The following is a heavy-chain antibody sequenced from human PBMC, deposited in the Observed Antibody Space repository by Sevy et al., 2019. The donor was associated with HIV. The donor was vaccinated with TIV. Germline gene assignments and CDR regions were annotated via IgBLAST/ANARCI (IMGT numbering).Heavy chain of an antibody. J-gene: IGHJ6*02. Sequence: SETLSLTCTVSGGSISSGGYYWSWIRQHPGKGLEWIGYIYYSGSTYYNPSLKSRVTISVDTSKNQFSLKLSSVTAADTAVYYCARDRSSIAARPEYYGMDVWGQGTTVTVSS. D-gene: IGHD6-6*01. CDR3: ARDRSSIAARPEYYGMDV. CDR1: GGSISSGGYY. V-gene: IGHV4-31*03. CDR2: IYYSGST.